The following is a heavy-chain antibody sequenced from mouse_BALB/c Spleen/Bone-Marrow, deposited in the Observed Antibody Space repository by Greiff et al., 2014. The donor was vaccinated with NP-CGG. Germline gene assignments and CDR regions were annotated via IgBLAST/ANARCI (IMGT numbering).Heavy chain of an antibody. CDR1: GFSLTSYG. V-gene: IGHV2-9*02. J-gene: IGHJ4*01. CDR3: ARSGLRRPAMDY. CDR2: IWAGGST. Sequence: VQLVESGPGLVAPSQSLSITCTVSGFSLTSYGVRWVRQPPGKGLEWLGVIWAGGSTNYNSALMSRLSISKDNSKSQVFLKMNSLQIDDTAMYYCARSGLRRPAMDYWGQGTSVTVS. D-gene: IGHD2-4*01.